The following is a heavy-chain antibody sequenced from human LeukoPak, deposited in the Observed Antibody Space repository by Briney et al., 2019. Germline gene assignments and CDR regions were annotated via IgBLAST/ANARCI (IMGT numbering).Heavy chain of an antibody. D-gene: IGHD3-3*01. CDR3: AKTTTPYDFWSGPFDY. CDR2: ISGSGGST. CDR1: GFTFSSYA. V-gene: IGHV3-23*01. J-gene: IGHJ4*02. Sequence: GGSLRLSCAASGFTFSSYAMSWVRQAPGKGLEWVSAISGSGGSTYYADSVKGRFTISRDNSKNTLYLQMNSLRAEDTAVYYCAKTTTPYDFWSGPFDYWGQGTLVTVSS.